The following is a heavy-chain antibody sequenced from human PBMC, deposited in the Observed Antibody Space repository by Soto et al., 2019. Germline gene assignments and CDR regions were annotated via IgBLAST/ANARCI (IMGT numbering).Heavy chain of an antibody. CDR1: GGSISSGDYY. CDR3: ARGGWEVVPAAFDY. CDR2: IYYSGST. J-gene: IGHJ4*02. V-gene: IGHV4-30-4*01. D-gene: IGHD2-2*01. Sequence: NPSETLSLTCTVSGGSISSGDYYWSWIRQPPGKGLEWIGYIYYSGSTYYNPSLKSRVTISVDTSKNQFSLKLSSVTAADTAVYYCARGGWEVVPAAFDYWGQGTLVTVSS.